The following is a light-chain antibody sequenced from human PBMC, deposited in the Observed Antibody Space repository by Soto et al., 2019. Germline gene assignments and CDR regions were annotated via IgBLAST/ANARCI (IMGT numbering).Light chain of an antibody. CDR2: DAS. CDR1: QSVSSY. V-gene: IGKV3-11*01. Sequence: EIMLTQSPATLSLSPGERATHSCRASQSVSSYLAWYQQKPGQAPRLLIYDASNRATGIPARFSGSGSGTDFTLTISSLEPEDFAVYYCQQRSNWPLTFGGGTKVEIK. CDR3: QQRSNWPLT. J-gene: IGKJ4*01.